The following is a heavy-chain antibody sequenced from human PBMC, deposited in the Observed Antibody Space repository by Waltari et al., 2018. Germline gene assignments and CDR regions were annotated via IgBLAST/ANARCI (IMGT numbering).Heavy chain of an antibody. Sequence: QVQLVQFGPEVKKPGDSVKLSCEASGYTSTNYAIYWRCQAPGERLEWMGWINVGTQNTRYSQNFQDRITITRETSTTTVYMELNSLRSEDTAVYYCARGEPAAGQYLLDSWGQGSLVTVS. D-gene: IGHD6-13*01. J-gene: IGHJ4*02. CDR2: INVGTQNT. CDR1: GYTSTNYA. V-gene: IGHV1-3*01. CDR3: ARGEPAAGQYLLDS.